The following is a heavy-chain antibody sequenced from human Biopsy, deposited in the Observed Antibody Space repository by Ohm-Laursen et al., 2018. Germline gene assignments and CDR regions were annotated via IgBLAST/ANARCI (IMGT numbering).Heavy chain of an antibody. CDR3: ARGMRSSGWPYFDS. Sequence: PSETLSLTWIVSGDSVSSGSFYWTWIRQPPGQGLEYIGYIYDRGSTANYNPSLESRVTMSVDMPKNQFSLKLSSVTAADTAIYYCARGMRSSGWPYFDSWGQGTLVTVSS. CDR2: IYDRGSTA. V-gene: IGHV4-61*01. CDR1: GDSVSSGSFY. D-gene: IGHD6-19*01. J-gene: IGHJ4*02.